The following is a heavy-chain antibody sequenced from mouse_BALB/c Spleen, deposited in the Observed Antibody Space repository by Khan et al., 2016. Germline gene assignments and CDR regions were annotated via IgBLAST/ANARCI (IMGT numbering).Heavy chain of an antibody. D-gene: IGHD2-1*01. CDR1: GFNIKDTY. V-gene: IGHV14-3*02. CDR3: ASNYGNSVWFAY. J-gene: IGHJ3*01. Sequence: EVQLQESGAELVKPGASVKLSCTASGFNIKDTYMHWVKQRPEQGLEWIGRIDTANGNTKYDTKFQGKATITADTSSNTAYLQLSSLTSEDTSVYSCASNYGNSVWFAYCGQGTLVTVSA. CDR2: IDTANGNT.